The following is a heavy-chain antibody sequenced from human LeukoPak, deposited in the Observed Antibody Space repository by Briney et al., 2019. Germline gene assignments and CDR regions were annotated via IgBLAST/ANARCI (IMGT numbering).Heavy chain of an antibody. D-gene: IGHD4-23*01. J-gene: IGHJ4*02. CDR1: GGSISSGGYY. CDR3: ARGYHDYGGKYFDY. V-gene: IGHV4-31*03. CDR2: IYYSGST. Sequence: TLSLTCTVSGGSISSGGYYWSWLRQHPGTGLEWIGYIYYSGSTYYNPSLKSRVTISVDTSKNQFSLKLSSVTAADTAVYYCARGYHDYGGKYFDYWGQGTLVTVSS.